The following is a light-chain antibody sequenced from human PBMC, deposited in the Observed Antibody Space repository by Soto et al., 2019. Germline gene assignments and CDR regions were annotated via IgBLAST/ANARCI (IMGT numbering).Light chain of an antibody. CDR1: QSVRSW. Sequence: DIPLSQSHATLSASVGDRVTITCRASQSVRSWLAWYQQKPGTAPKLLIFDVSRLESGFPARFSGSGSGTEFTLTICSLQPDYFATYYCLQAWTFGQGTKVDIK. CDR3: LQAWT. CDR2: DVS. V-gene: IGKV1-5*01. J-gene: IGKJ1*01.